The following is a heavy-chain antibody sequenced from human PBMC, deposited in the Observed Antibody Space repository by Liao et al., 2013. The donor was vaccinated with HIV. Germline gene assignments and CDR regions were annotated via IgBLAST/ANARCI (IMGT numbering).Heavy chain of an antibody. Sequence: QLQLQESGPALVKPSETLSLTCSVSDDSISSSSYYWGWLRQSPGKGLEWIGYIYYSGSAYYNPSLTSRLTMSVDTSKNQFSLKLRSVTAADSAVYYCARASPPQYSGSYITVVAFDIWGQGTAVTRLF. CDR2: IYYSGSA. J-gene: IGHJ3*02. CDR1: DDSISSSSYY. V-gene: IGHV4-30-4*08. CDR3: ARASPPQYSGSYITVVAFDI. D-gene: IGHD1-26*01.